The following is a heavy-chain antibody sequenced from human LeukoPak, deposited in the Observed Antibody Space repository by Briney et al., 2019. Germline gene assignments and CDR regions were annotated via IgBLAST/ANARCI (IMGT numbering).Heavy chain of an antibody. CDR3: ASDQVSGVFDY. J-gene: IGHJ4*02. D-gene: IGHD5/OR15-5a*01. V-gene: IGHV3-11*05. CDR1: GFIFSDFY. CDR2: ISPDGSYT. Sequence: PGGSLRLSCAGSGFIFSDFYINWIRQSPGKGLEWLAYISPDGSYTTYGDSVKGRFVISRDNAKNSVSLQMNSLRVEDTAVCFCASDQVSGVFDYWGQGARVTVS.